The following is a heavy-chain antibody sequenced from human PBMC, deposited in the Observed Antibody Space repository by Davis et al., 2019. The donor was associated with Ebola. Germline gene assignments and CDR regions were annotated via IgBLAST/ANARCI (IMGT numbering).Heavy chain of an antibody. CDR1: GFTFSSYA. CDR2: ISYDGSNK. CDR3: ARVGGY. D-gene: IGHD1-26*01. Sequence: GESLKISCAASGFTFSSYAMHWVRQAPGKGLEWVAVISYDGSNKYYADSVKGRFTISRDNSKNTLYLQMNSQRVEDTAVYYCARVGGYWGQGTLVTVSS. J-gene: IGHJ4*02. V-gene: IGHV3-30-3*01.